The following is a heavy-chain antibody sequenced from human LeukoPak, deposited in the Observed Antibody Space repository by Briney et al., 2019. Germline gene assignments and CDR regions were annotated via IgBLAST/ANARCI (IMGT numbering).Heavy chain of an antibody. J-gene: IGHJ4*02. CDR1: GFTFSSYG. CDR2: ISYDGSNK. Sequence: GGSLRLSCAASGFTFSSYGMHWVRQAPGKGLEWVAVISYDGSNKYYADSVKGRFTISRDNSKNTLYLQMNSLRAEDTAVYYCAKGSPDIVATIEGYWGQGTLVTVSS. V-gene: IGHV3-30*18. CDR3: AKGSPDIVATIEGY. D-gene: IGHD5-12*01.